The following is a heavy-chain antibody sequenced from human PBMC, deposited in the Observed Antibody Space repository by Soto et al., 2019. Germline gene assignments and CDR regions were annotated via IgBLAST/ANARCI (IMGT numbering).Heavy chain of an antibody. V-gene: IGHV4-31*03. J-gene: IGHJ5*02. CDR2: IYYTGST. CDR1: GGSISRGSYY. CDR3: ARVYSGYKFHGCSIYP. D-gene: IGHD5-12*01. Sequence: QVQLQESGPGLMRPSQTLSLTCTVSGGSISRGSYYWGWIRQHPGKGLEWIGYIYYTGSTYYNPSLKGRVSTSVDTSKTHFSLKLRSVTAADTAVYYCARVYSGYKFHGCSIYPCGQVSLVTVSS.